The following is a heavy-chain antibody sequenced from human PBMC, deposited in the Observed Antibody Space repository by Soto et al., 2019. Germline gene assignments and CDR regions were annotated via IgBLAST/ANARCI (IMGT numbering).Heavy chain of an antibody. CDR2: ISATNTYI. Sequence: EVQLVESGGGLVKPGGSLRLTCAGSTFNFTHYTLSWVRQAPGKGLEWVSPISATNTYIFYADSVKGRFTISRDNAKKSVSLQMSSLRAEDTALYYCARVNSATGSMHFDHWGQGTLVTVSS. CDR3: ARVNSATGSMHFDH. J-gene: IGHJ4*02. CDR1: TFNFTHYT. V-gene: IGHV3-21*01. D-gene: IGHD3-9*01.